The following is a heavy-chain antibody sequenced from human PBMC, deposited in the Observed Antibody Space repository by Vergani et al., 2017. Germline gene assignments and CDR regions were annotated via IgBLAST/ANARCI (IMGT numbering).Heavy chain of an antibody. V-gene: IGHV3-74*01. Sequence: EVQLLQSGGGVIQPGGSVRLSCAASGFTFSNYWMQWVRQAPGKGLMLVSRINSDGDSTSYADSVKGRFTISRDNAKNTLYLQMDSLRAEDTAVYYCARDGWELLDYFYYMDVWGKGTTVTVSS. CDR2: INSDGDST. D-gene: IGHD1-26*01. CDR3: ARDGWELLDYFYYMDV. J-gene: IGHJ6*03. CDR1: GFTFSNYW.